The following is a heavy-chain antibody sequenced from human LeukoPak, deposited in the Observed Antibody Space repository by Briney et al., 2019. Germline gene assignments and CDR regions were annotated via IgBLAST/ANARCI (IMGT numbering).Heavy chain of an antibody. D-gene: IGHD6-19*01. V-gene: IGHV1-2*06. J-gene: IGHJ4*02. CDR1: RYTFTCYS. Sequence: GPSVTLSCNSSRYTFTCYSMPGLRHAPGDRLESSDRINPNSGGTNYAQKFHGRVTMTRDTSISTAYMELSRLRSDDTAGYYCARDRVIAVAGTLLSYWGQGTLVTVSS. CDR2: INPNSGGT. CDR3: ARDRVIAVAGTLLSY.